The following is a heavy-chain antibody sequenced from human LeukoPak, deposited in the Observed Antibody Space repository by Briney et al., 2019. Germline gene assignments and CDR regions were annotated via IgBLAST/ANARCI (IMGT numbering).Heavy chain of an antibody. D-gene: IGHD3-22*01. V-gene: IGHV4-59*06. Sequence: SETLSLTCTVSGGSISSYYWSWIRQHPGKGLEWIGYIYYSGSTYYNPSLKSRVTISVDTSKNQFSLKLSSVTAADTAVYYCATSEYNYYDSSGYYFGYFDYWGQGTLVTVSS. CDR3: ATSEYNYYDSSGYYFGYFDY. CDR2: IYYSGST. CDR1: GGSISSYY. J-gene: IGHJ4*02.